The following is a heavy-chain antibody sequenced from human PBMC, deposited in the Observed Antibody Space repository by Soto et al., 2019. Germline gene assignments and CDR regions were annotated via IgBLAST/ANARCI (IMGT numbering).Heavy chain of an antibody. J-gene: IGHJ4*02. CDR2: IYYSGST. CDR1: GGSISSGGYY. V-gene: IGHV4-31*01. D-gene: IGHD4-4*01. CDR3: ARGAGNYVWRQGQPWGFDY. Sequence: QVQLQESGPGLVKPSQTLFLTCTVSGGSISSGGYYWSWIRQHPGKGLEWIGYIYYSGSTYYNPSLKGQVTIPVDTSKNQFSLRLSSVSAADTAVYYCARGAGNYVWRQGQPWGFDYWGQGTLVTVSS.